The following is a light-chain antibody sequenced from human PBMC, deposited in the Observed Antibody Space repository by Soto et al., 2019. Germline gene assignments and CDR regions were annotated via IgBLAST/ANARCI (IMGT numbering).Light chain of an antibody. J-gene: IGKJ4*01. CDR2: GAS. V-gene: IGKV3-15*01. CDR1: QTVNSN. Sequence: EIVMTQSPATLSVSPGERATLSCRASQTVNSNLAWYQQKPGQAPRLLISGASIRATGVPDRFSGSGFGAEFTLTISSLQSEDFGVYYCQQYNYWPALTFVGGTKVDIK. CDR3: QQYNYWPALT.